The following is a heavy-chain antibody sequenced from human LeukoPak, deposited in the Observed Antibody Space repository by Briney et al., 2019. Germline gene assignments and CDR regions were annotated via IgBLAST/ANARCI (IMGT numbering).Heavy chain of an antibody. CDR1: GFTFSTYS. V-gene: IGHV3-48*02. J-gene: IGHJ3*02. D-gene: IGHD5-24*01. CDR2: ITSRSNII. CDR3: ARDRQYAFDI. Sequence: QSGGSLRLSCAASGFTFSTYSMNWVRQAPGKGLEWISYITSRSNIISYADSVKGRFTISRDNAKNSLYLQMNSLRDEDTAVYYCARDRQYAFDIWGQGTMVTVSS.